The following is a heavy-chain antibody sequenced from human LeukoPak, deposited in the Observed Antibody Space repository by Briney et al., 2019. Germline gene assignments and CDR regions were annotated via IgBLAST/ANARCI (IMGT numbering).Heavy chain of an antibody. CDR1: GYTLTELS. Sequence: ASVKVSCKVSGYTLTELSMHWVRQAPGKGLEWMGGFDPEDGETIYAQEFQGRVTMTADTSTDTAYMELSSLRSEDTAVYYCARDHGSGSYYPPYYYYYYMDVWGKGTTVTISS. V-gene: IGHV1-24*01. CDR3: ARDHGSGSYYPPYYYYYYMDV. CDR2: FDPEDGET. J-gene: IGHJ6*03. D-gene: IGHD3-10*01.